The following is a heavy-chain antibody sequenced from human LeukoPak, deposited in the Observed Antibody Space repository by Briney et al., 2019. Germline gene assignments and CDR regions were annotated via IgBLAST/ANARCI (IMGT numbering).Heavy chain of an antibody. Sequence: PGGSLSLSCAASKFTLSTSAMSWVRQAPGKGLEWVSAISGSGANTYYVDSVKGRFTISRDNSKNTLYLEMSSLRSDDTAVYYCAKESQTYHDIMSGYPNYYFDYWGQGTLDTVSS. J-gene: IGHJ4*02. D-gene: IGHD3-9*01. V-gene: IGHV3-23*01. CDR3: AKESQTYHDIMSGYPNYYFDY. CDR2: ISGSGANT. CDR1: KFTLSTSA.